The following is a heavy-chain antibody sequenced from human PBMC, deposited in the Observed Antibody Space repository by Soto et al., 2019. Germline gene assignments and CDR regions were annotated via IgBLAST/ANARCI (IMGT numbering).Heavy chain of an antibody. D-gene: IGHD2-15*01. CDR1: GFSFSSAS. V-gene: IGHV3-15*07. CDR2: VKSKNSGGTT. Sequence: GGSRRLSCAAFGFSFSSASLNWVRQAPGKRLEWIDRVKSKNSGGTTDYAGPVNGRFTISRDDSKTTLYLQMSSLKTEDTALYYCTLEAYCGGGSCPEYWGQGTLVTVSS. J-gene: IGHJ4*02. CDR3: TLEAYCGGGSCPEY.